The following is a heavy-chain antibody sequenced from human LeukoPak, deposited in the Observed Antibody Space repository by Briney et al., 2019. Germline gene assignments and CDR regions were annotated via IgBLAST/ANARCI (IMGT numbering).Heavy chain of an antibody. J-gene: IGHJ4*02. CDR1: GYTFTSYY. V-gene: IGHV1-46*01. D-gene: IGHD2-15*01. CDR3: ARSLGYSSGKGGFDY. Sequence: GASVKVSCKASGYTFTSYYIKWVRQAPGQGLEWMGIVNPSGGGTSCAQKLQGRVVMTRDTSTSTVYMELSSLRSEDTAVYYCARSLGYSSGKGGFDYWGQGTLVTVSS. CDR2: VNPSGGGT.